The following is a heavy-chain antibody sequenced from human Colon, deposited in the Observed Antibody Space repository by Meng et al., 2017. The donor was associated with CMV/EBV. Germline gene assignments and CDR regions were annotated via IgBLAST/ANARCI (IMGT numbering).Heavy chain of an antibody. CDR1: GFTFNTYP. J-gene: IGHJ4*02. CDR2: ISYDGGNS. D-gene: IGHD2-21*01. Sequence: GGSLRLSCSGSGFTFNTYPINWVRQAPGKGLEWVAIISYDGGNSYYADSVKGRFTLSRDNSKNTLYLQMNSLRAEDTAVYYCARAKGALCGGDCPAGYWGQGTLVTVSS. V-gene: IGHV3-30-3*01. CDR3: ARAKGALCGGDCPAGY.